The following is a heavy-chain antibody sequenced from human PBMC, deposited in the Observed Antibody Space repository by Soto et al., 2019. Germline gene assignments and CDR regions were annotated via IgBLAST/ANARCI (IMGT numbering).Heavy chain of an antibody. V-gene: IGHV5-51*01. CDR1: GYFFGGYW. D-gene: IGHD6-13*01. Sequence: PGESLKISCKGSGYFFGGYWIAWGRQMPGKGLEWMGIIYPDNSNTKYSRSFQGQVTISADKSSSTAYLQWSSLKASDTAIYYCARQGAAVPTVPLIWFDPWGQGTLVTVSS. CDR3: ARQGAAVPTVPLIWFDP. J-gene: IGHJ5*02. CDR2: IYPDNSNT.